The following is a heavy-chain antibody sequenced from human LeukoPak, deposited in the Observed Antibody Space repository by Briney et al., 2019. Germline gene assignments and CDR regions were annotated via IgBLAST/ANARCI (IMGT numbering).Heavy chain of an antibody. Sequence: GRSLRLSCAASGFTFSSYAMHWVRQAPGKGLEWVAVISYDGSNKYYADSVKGRFTISRDNSKNTLYLQMNSLRAEDTAVYYCARDYDFWSGYSSSGWFDPWGQGTLVTVSS. D-gene: IGHD3-3*01. CDR2: ISYDGSNK. V-gene: IGHV3-30-3*01. J-gene: IGHJ5*02. CDR3: ARDYDFWSGYSSSGWFDP. CDR1: GFTFSSYA.